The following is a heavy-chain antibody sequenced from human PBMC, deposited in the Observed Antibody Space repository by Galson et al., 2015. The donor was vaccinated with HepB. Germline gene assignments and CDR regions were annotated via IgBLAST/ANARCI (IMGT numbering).Heavy chain of an antibody. CDR1: GYTFTSYY. V-gene: IGHV1-46*01. D-gene: IGHD3-9*01. CDR2: INPSGGST. J-gene: IGHJ4*02. CDR3: ARGFSGEPKFQYFFY. Sequence: SVKVSCKASGYTFTSYYMHWVRQAPGQGLEWMGIINPSGGSTSYAQKFQGRVTMTRDTSTSTVYMELSSLRSEDTAVYYCARGFSGEPKFQYFFYWGQGTLITVSS.